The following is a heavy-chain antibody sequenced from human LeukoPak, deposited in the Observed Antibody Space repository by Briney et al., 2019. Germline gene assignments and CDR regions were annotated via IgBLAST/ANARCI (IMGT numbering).Heavy chain of an antibody. D-gene: IGHD6-6*01. J-gene: IGHJ5*02. CDR3: ARFGYSSSAT. Sequence: PGGSLRLSCAASGFTFDDYGMSWVRQAPGKGLGWVAGINWNGGSTGYADSAKGRFTISRANAKTSLNLQMNSMRAEATALSYFARFGYSSSATWGQGTLVTVSS. CDR2: INWNGGST. V-gene: IGHV3-20*04. CDR1: GFTFDDYG.